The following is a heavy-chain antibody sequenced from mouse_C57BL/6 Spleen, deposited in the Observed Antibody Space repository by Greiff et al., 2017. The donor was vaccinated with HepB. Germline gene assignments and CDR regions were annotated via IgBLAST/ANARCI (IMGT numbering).Heavy chain of an antibody. Sequence: VQLQQPGAELVKPGASVKMYCKASGYTFTSYWITWVKQRPGQGLEWIGDIYPGSGSTNYNEKFKSKATLTVDTSSSTAYMQLSSLTSEDSAVYYCARGGREDYYAMDYWGQGTSVTVSS. J-gene: IGHJ4*01. CDR3: ARGGREDYYAMDY. D-gene: IGHD3-3*01. V-gene: IGHV1-55*01. CDR2: IYPGSGST. CDR1: GYTFTSYW.